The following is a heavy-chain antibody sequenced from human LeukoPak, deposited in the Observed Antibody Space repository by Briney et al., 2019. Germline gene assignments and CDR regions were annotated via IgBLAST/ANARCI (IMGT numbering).Heavy chain of an antibody. CDR1: GYTFTSYG. CDR3: ARSPQLVDIVDPSPYYFDY. Sequence: GASVKVSCKASGYTFTSYGISWVRQAPGQGLEWMGWISAYNGNTNYAQKLQGRVTMTTDTSTSTAYMELRSLRSDDTAVYYCARSPQLVDIVDPSPYYFDYWGQGTLVTVSS. V-gene: IGHV1-18*01. D-gene: IGHD5-12*01. J-gene: IGHJ4*02. CDR2: ISAYNGNT.